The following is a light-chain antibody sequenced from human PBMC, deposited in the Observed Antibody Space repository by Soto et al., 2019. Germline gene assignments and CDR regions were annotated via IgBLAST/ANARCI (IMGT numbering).Light chain of an antibody. V-gene: IGKV2-28*01. Sequence: DIVMTQSPLSLPVTPGEPASISGRSSRSLLHTNGYKYLDWYLQKPGQSPQLLIYLGSNRASGVPDRFRGSGSGTDFTLKLSRAEAEDVGVYYCMQVLQTPRTFGQGTKVEIK. CDR3: MQVLQTPRT. CDR1: RSLLHTNGYKY. CDR2: LGS. J-gene: IGKJ1*01.